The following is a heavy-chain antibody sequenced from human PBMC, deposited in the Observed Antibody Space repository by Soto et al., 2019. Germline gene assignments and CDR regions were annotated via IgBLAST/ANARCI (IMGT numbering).Heavy chain of an antibody. V-gene: IGHV3-48*03. CDR2: ISSICVAT. CDR3: AREGRVGGIDY. Sequence: GGSLRLSCAASGFTFSIHEMNWVRQAPGKGLEWVSYISSICVATYYADSVKGRFTISRDNAKNSLYLRMNSLRAEDTAVYYCAREGRVGGIDYWGQGTPVTVSS. J-gene: IGHJ4*02. CDR1: GFTFSIHE. D-gene: IGHD6-19*01.